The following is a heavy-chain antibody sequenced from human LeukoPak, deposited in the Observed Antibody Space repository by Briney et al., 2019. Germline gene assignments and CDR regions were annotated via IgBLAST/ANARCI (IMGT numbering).Heavy chain of an antibody. V-gene: IGHV3-48*03. CDR2: ISSSGSTI. J-gene: IGHJ4*02. D-gene: IGHD6-19*01. CDR1: GFSFRDYE. Sequence: HSGGSLRLSCAASGFSFRDYEMNWVRQAPGKGLEWVSYISSSGSTIYYADSVKGRFTISRDNAKNSLYLQMNSLRAEDTAVYYCARRSSGWHYYFDYWGQGTLVTVSS. CDR3: ARRSSGWHYYFDY.